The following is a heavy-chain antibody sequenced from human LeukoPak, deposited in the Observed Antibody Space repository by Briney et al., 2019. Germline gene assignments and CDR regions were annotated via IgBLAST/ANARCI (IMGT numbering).Heavy chain of an antibody. D-gene: IGHD3-10*01. CDR3: AREEPRRGVTAFDI. CDR1: GGTFSSYA. V-gene: IGHV1-69*13. Sequence: GASVTVSCKASGGTFSSYAISWVRQAPGQGLEWMGGIIPIFGTANYAQKFQGRVTITADESTSTAYMELSSLRSEDTAVYYCAREEPRRGVTAFDIWGQGTMVTVSS. J-gene: IGHJ3*02. CDR2: IIPIFGTA.